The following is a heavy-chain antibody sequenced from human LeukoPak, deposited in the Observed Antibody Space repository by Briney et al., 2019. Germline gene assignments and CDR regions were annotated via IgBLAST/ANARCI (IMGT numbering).Heavy chain of an antibody. CDR1: GFTFSSYA. V-gene: IGHV3-7*01. CDR3: ARGEYSSGWFDY. CDR2: IKQDGSEK. Sequence: GGSLRLSCAASGFTFSSYAMSWVRQAPGKGLEWVANIKQDGSEKYYVDSVKGRFTISRDNAKNSLYLQMNSLRAEDTAVYYCARGEYSSGWFDYWGQGTLVTVSS. D-gene: IGHD6-19*01. J-gene: IGHJ4*02.